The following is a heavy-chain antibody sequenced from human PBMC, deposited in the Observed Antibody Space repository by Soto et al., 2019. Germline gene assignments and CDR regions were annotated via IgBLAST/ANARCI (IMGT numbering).Heavy chain of an antibody. V-gene: IGHV1-2*04. CDR2: INPNSGGT. D-gene: IGHD5-18*01. J-gene: IGHJ6*02. Sequence: QVQLVQSGAEVKKPGASVKVSCKASGYTFTGYYMHWVRHAPGQGLEWMGWINPNSGGTNYAQKFQGWVTMTRDTSISTAYMELSRLRSDDTAVYYCARDKRGYSYGHLYYYYYGMDVWGQGTTVTVSS. CDR3: ARDKRGYSYGHLYYYYYGMDV. CDR1: GYTFTGYY.